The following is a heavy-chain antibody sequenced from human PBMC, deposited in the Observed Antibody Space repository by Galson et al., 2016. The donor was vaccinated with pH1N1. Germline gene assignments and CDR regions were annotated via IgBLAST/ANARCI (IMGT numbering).Heavy chain of an antibody. J-gene: IGHJ3*01. CDR1: GDSISSGHSC. V-gene: IGHV4-31*03. CDR3: ARRFFEYLEGLPSDAFDF. CDR2: IDYRGAT. D-gene: IGHD3-3*01. Sequence: LSLTCTISGDSISSGHSCWTWIRQRPGKGLEWVGCIDYRGATYYNPSLKSRLAISLDTSKSHFSLKLTSVTAADTAFYFCARRFFEYLEGLPSDAFDFWGQGTMVTVAS.